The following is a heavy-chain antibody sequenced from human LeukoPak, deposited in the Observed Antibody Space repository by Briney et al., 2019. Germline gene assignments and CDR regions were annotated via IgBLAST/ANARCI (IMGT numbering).Heavy chain of an antibody. Sequence: ASVKVSFKASGYTFTDYYMHWVRQAPGQGLEWMGWINPHSGGTSYAQKFQGRVTMTRDTSISTVYMEVSRLRSDDTAVYYCARDSSYSSSLYYFGYWGQGTLVTVSS. D-gene: IGHD6-6*01. CDR3: ARDSSYSSSLYYFGY. J-gene: IGHJ4*02. CDR2: INPHSGGT. CDR1: GYTFTDYY. V-gene: IGHV1-2*02.